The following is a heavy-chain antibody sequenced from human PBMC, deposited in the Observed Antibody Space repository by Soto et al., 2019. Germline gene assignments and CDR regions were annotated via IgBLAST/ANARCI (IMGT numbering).Heavy chain of an antibody. V-gene: IGHV3-7*03. CDR3: ARVLWGQTDY. J-gene: IGHJ4*02. D-gene: IGHD3-10*01. Sequence: PGGSLRLSCAVSGFTFSSYWMSWVRQAPGKGLEWVANIKEDGSEKYYVDSVKGRFTISRDNAKNSLYLQMNSLRAEDMAVYYCARVLWGQTDYWGQGTLVTVSS. CDR1: GFTFSSYW. CDR2: IKEDGSEK.